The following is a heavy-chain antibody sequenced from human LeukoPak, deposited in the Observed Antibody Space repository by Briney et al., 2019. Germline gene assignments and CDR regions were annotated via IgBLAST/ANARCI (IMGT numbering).Heavy chain of an antibody. Sequence: GASVKVSCKASGYTFTSYDINWVRQATGQGLERMGWMNPNSGNTGYAQKFQGRVTMTRNTSIGTAYMELSSLRSEDTAVYYCARSGYDGIYYYYYMDVWGKGTTVTVSS. CDR1: GYTFTSYD. V-gene: IGHV1-8*01. CDR2: MNPNSGNT. D-gene: IGHD5-12*01. CDR3: ARSGYDGIYYYYYMDV. J-gene: IGHJ6*03.